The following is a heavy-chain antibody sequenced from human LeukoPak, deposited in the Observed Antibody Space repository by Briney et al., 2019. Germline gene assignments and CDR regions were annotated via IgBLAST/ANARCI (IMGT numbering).Heavy chain of an antibody. CDR3: ARSYAHDY. V-gene: IGHV4-34*01. D-gene: IGHD2-2*01. CDR1: GGSFSGDY. Sequence: PSETLSLTCAVYGGSFSGDYWSWIRQPPGKGLEWIGEIDHSGSTNYNPSLKSRVTISIDTSKNQFSLKLSSVTAADTAVYYCARSYAHDYWGQGTLVTVSS. J-gene: IGHJ4*02. CDR2: IDHSGST.